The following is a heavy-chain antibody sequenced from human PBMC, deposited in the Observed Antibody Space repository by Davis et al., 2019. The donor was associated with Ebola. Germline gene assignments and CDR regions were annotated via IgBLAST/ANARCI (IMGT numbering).Heavy chain of an antibody. Sequence: SVKVSCKASGGTFSSYAISWVRQAPGQGLEWMGGIIPIFGTVNYAQKFQGRVTMTRDTSTSTVYMELSSLRSEDTAVYYCASGIVATILDYWGQGTLVTVSS. CDR2: IIPIFGTV. J-gene: IGHJ4*02. D-gene: IGHD5-12*01. CDR3: ASGIVATILDY. V-gene: IGHV1-69*05. CDR1: GGTFSSYA.